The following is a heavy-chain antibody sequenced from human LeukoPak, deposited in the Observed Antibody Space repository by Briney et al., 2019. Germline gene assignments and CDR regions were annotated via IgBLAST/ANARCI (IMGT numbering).Heavy chain of an antibody. CDR2: ISGSDGNT. V-gene: IGHV3-23*01. J-gene: IGHJ4*02. Sequence: GGSLRLSCAASGFTFSKYAMSCVRQAPGKGLEWVSAISGSDGNTFCADSVKGRFTISRDNSKNTLSLQMNNLRAEDTALYYCAKDSSVPYGITDWGQGTLVTVSS. CDR3: AKDSSVPYGITD. CDR1: GFTFSKYA. D-gene: IGHD4-17*01.